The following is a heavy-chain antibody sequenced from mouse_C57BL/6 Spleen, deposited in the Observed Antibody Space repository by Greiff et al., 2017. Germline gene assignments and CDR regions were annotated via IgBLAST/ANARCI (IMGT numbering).Heavy chain of an antibody. CDR3: ARKITTPQAWFAY. J-gene: IGHJ3*01. V-gene: IGHV1-22*01. CDR2: INPNNGGT. Sequence: VQLKQSGPELVKPGASVKMSCKASGYTFTDYNMHWVKQSHGKSLEWIGYINPNNGGTSYNQKFKGKATLTVNKSSSTAYMELRSLTSEDSAVYYCARKITTPQAWFAYWGQGTLVTVSA. CDR1: GYTFTDYN. D-gene: IGHD1-1*01.